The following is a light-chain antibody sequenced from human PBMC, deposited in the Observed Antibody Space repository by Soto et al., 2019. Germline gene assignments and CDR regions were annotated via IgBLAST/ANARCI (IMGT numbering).Light chain of an antibody. CDR1: QSVSSY. Sequence: ENGVKQSAANVSLSPGERATISCRASQSVSSYLAWYQQKPGQAPRLLIYDASNRATGIPARFSGSGSGTDFTLTISSLDPEDFAVYYCQQRRNWPPITFGQGTRLEI. CDR2: DAS. V-gene: IGKV3-11*01. J-gene: IGKJ5*01. CDR3: QQRRNWPPIT.